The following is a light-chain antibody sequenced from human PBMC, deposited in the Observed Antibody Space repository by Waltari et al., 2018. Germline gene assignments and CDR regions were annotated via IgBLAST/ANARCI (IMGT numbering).Light chain of an antibody. CDR3: GAWDISLSAWV. J-gene: IGLJ3*02. V-gene: IGLV1-51*01. CDR2: DND. Sequence: QSVLTQPPSVSAAPGQRVTISCSNIENNYVSWYQQLPGTAPKLLIYDNDKRPSGIPDRCSGSKSGTSATLGITGLQTGDEADYYCGAWDISLSAWVFGGGTKLTVL. CDR1: NIENNY.